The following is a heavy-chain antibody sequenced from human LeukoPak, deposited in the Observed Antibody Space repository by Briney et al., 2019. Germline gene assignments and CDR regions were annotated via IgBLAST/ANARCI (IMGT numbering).Heavy chain of an antibody. Sequence: ASVKVSCKVSGYTFTVYYMHWVQQAPGKGLEWMGLVDPEDGETIYAEKFQGRVTITADTSTDTAYMELSSLRSEDTAVYYCATMEDHDYGDYDFSYWGQGTLVTVSS. J-gene: IGHJ4*02. D-gene: IGHD4-17*01. CDR2: VDPEDGET. CDR1: GYTFTVYY. CDR3: ATMEDHDYGDYDFSY. V-gene: IGHV1-69-2*01.